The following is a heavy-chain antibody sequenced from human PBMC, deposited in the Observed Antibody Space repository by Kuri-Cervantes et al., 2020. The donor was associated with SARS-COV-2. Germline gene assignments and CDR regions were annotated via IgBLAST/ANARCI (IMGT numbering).Heavy chain of an antibody. J-gene: IGHJ6*03. V-gene: IGHV1-2*02. CDR3: ATSPPYYYYYMDV. Sequence: ASVKVSCKASGYTFTGYYMHWVRQAPGQGLEWMGWINPNSGGTNYAQKFQGRVTMTRDTSISTAYMELSRLRSEDTAVYYCATSPPYYYYYMDVWGKGTTVTVSS. CDR1: GYTFTGYY. CDR2: INPNSGGT.